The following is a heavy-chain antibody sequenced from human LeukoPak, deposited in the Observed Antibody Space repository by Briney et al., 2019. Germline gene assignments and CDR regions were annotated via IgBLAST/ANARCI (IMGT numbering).Heavy chain of an antibody. CDR2: IRYDGSNK. Sequence: GGSLRLSCAASGFTFSSYGMHWVRQAPGKGLEWVAFIRYDGSNKYYADSVKGRFTISRDNSKNTLYLQMNSLRAEDTAVYYCARNPQIVVVPAGMDFDYWGQGTLVTVSS. CDR3: ARNPQIVVVPAGMDFDY. J-gene: IGHJ4*02. CDR1: GFTFSSYG. D-gene: IGHD2-2*01. V-gene: IGHV3-30*02.